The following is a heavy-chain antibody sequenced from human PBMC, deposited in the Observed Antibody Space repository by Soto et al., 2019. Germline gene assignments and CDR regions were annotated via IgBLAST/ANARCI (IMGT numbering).Heavy chain of an antibody. CDR2: IYHSGST. Sequence: PSETLSLTCTVSGGSISSSSYYWGWIRQPPGKGLEWIGSIYHSGSTYYNPSLKSRVTISVDTSKNQFSLKLSSVTAADTAVYYCARAGEQLVPTYDYWGQGTLVTVSS. J-gene: IGHJ4*02. CDR3: ARAGEQLVPTYDY. V-gene: IGHV4-39*07. CDR1: GGSISSSSYY. D-gene: IGHD6-6*01.